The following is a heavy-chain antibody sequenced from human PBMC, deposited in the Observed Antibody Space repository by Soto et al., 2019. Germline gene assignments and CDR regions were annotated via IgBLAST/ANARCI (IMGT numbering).Heavy chain of an antibody. CDR1: GYTFTSYA. V-gene: IGHV1-3*01. Sequence: ASVKVSCKASGYTFTSYAMHWVRQAPGQRLEWMGWINAGNGNTKHSQKFQGRVTITRDTSASTAYMELSSLRSEDTAVYYCASSFTVPTAIGNCGQGTLVTVSS. CDR2: INAGNGNT. CDR3: ASSFTVPTAIGN. J-gene: IGHJ4*02. D-gene: IGHD2-2*02.